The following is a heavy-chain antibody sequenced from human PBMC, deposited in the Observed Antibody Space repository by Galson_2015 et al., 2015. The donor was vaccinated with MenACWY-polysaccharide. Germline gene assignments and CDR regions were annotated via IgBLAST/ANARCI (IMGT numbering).Heavy chain of an antibody. CDR3: AGGYCSSTSCYEYFQH. Sequence: SVKVSCKASGGTFSSYAISWVRQAPGQGLEWMGGIIPIFGTANYAQKFQGRVTITADKSMSTAYMELSSLRSEDTAVYYCAGGYCSSTSCYEYFQHWGQGTLVTVSS. CDR1: GGTFSSYA. CDR2: IIPIFGTA. V-gene: IGHV1-69*06. J-gene: IGHJ1*01. D-gene: IGHD2-2*03.